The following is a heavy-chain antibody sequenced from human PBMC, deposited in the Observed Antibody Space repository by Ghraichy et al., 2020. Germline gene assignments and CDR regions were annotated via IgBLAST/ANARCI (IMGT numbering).Heavy chain of an antibody. CDR2: ITSSGGAT. J-gene: IGHJ6*02. Sequence: GGSLRLSCAASGFTFDNFAMRWLRQAPGKGLEWVSGITSSGGATYYADSVKGRFTISRDRSKNTLFLQMKSLRAEDTAIYYCAKTSKDLLPYHHYGMDVWGQGTTVTVSS. V-gene: IGHV3-23*01. D-gene: IGHD1-26*01. CDR1: GFTFDNFA. CDR3: AKTSKDLLPYHHYGMDV.